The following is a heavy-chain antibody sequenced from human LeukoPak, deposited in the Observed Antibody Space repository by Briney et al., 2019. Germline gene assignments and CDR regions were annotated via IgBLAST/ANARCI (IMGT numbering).Heavy chain of an antibody. J-gene: IGHJ3*02. V-gene: IGHV3-21*01. CDR2: ISSSSSYI. Sequence: GGSLRLSCAASGFTFSSYSMNWVRQAPGKGLEWVSSISSSSSYIYYADSVKGRFTISRDNAKNSLYLQMNSLRAEDTAVYYCARGMRGPDAFDIWGQGTMVTVSS. CDR3: ARGMRGPDAFDI. CDR1: GFTFSSYS.